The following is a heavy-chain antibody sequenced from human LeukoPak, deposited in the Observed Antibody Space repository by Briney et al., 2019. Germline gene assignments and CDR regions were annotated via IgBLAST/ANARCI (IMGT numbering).Heavy chain of an antibody. CDR1: GFRFNTFW. D-gene: IGHD3-10*01. Sequence: PGGSLRLSCAASGFRFNTFWMSWVRQPPGKGLEWIGNIFYSGSTYYSPSLRSRVTISLDTSRNQFSLKLNSVTAADTAVYYCAKSNGYGLVDIWGQGTMVTVSS. J-gene: IGHJ3*02. CDR2: IFYSGST. CDR3: AKSNGYGLVDI. V-gene: IGHV4-4*02.